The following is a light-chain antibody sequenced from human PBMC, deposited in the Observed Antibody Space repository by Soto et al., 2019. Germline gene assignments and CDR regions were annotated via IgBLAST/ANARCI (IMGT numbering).Light chain of an antibody. CDR3: CSYVDTDTWV. V-gene: IGLV2-11*01. J-gene: IGLJ3*02. CDR1: NSDVGGYNY. CDR2: GVS. Sequence: ALTQPRSVSGSPGQSVTISCTGTNSDVGGYNYVSWYQQYPGKAPKLMISGVSERPSGVPDRFSGSKSGNTASLTISGLQAEDEADYYCCSYVDTDTWVFGGGTKVTVL.